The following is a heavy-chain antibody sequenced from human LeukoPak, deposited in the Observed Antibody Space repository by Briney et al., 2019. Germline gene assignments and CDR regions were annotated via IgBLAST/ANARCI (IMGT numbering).Heavy chain of an antibody. CDR1: GFTFSDYY. CDR3: ARDNYRHDAFDI. J-gene: IGHJ3*02. Sequence: PGGSLRLSCAASGFTFSDYYMSWIRQAPGKGLERVSYISSSGSTIYYADSVKGRFTISRDNAKNSLYLQMNSLRAEDTAVYYCARDNYRHDAFDIWGQGTMVTVSS. V-gene: IGHV3-11*01. D-gene: IGHD4-11*01. CDR2: ISSSGSTI.